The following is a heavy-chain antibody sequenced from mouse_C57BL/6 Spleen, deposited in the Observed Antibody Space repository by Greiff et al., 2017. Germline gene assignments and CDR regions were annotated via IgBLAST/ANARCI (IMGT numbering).Heavy chain of an antibody. CDR2: ILPGSGST. CDR3: ARRRMEYYGSSYWYFDV. CDR1: GYTFTGYW. J-gene: IGHJ1*03. V-gene: IGHV1-9*01. D-gene: IGHD1-1*01. Sequence: QVQLQQSGAELMKPGASVKLSCKATGYTFTGYWIEWVKQRPGHGLEWIGEILPGSGSTNYNEKFKGKATFTADTSSNTAYMQLSSLTTEDSAIYYCARRRMEYYGSSYWYFDVWGTGTTVTVSS.